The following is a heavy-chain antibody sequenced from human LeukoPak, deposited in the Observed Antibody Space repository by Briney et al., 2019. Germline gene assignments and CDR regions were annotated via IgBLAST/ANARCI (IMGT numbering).Heavy chain of an antibody. CDR1: GFTFSSYA. J-gene: IGHJ4*02. Sequence: GGSLRLSCAASGFTFSSYAMSWVRQAPGKGLEWVGRIKSKTDGGTTDYASPVKGRFTISRDESKNTLYLQMNSLKTEDTAVYYCNRGLEPSTGPDYWGQGTLVTVSS. CDR2: IKSKTDGGTT. D-gene: IGHD1-1*01. CDR3: NRGLEPSTGPDY. V-gene: IGHV3-15*01.